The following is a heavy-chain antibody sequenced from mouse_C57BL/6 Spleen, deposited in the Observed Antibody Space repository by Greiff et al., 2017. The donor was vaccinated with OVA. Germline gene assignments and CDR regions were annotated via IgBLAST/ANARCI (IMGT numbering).Heavy chain of an antibody. J-gene: IGHJ3*01. CDR2: ISDGGSYT. CDR3: AREDYYGSGYPYAY. V-gene: IGHV5-4*01. CDR1: GFTFSSYA. Sequence: EVQLVESGGGLVKPGGSLKLSCAASGFTFSSYAMSWVRQTPEKRLEWVATISDGGSYTYYPDNVKGRFTISRDNAKSNLYLQMSHLKSEDTAMYYCAREDYYGSGYPYAYWGQGTLVTVSA. D-gene: IGHD1-1*01.